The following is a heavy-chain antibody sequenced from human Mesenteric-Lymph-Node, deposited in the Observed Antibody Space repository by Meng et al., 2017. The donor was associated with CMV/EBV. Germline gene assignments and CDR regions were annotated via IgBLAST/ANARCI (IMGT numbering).Heavy chain of an antibody. Sequence: SLKISCVVAGINFHEHAMHWVRQVPGKGLEWVSGISWNSGSIGYADSVKGRFTISRDNAKNSLYLQMNSLRAEDTALYYCAKDRGGYCTNGVCYYFDYWGQGTLVTVSS. D-gene: IGHD2-8*01. CDR1: GINFHEHA. CDR3: AKDRGGYCTNGVCYYFDY. J-gene: IGHJ4*02. CDR2: ISWNSGSI. V-gene: IGHV3-9*01.